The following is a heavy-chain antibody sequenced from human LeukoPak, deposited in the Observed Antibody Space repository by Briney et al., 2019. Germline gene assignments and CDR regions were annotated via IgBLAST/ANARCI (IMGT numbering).Heavy chain of an antibody. CDR1: GYTFTGYY. Sequence: ASVKVSCKASGYTFTGYYMHWVRQAPGQGLEWMGWINPNSGGTNYAQKFQGRVTMTRDTSISTAYMELSRLRSDDTAVYYCARGNDNGVGVGLYYYYYYMDVWGKGTTVTISS. CDR2: INPNSGGT. V-gene: IGHV1-2*02. J-gene: IGHJ6*03. CDR3: ARGNDNGVGVGLYYYYYYMDV. D-gene: IGHD3-16*01.